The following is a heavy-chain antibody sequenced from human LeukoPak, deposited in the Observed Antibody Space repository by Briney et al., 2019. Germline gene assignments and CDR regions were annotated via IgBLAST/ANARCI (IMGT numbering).Heavy chain of an antibody. CDR1: GSTFTSYW. V-gene: IGHV5-51*01. Sequence: GASLQISCQGSGSTFTSYWIGCVRQLPGKGLEWMGIIYPGDSDTRYSPSFQGQVTISADKSISTAYLQWSSLKASDTAMYYCARRPGYCSSTSCYQDAFDIWGQGTMVTVSS. CDR2: IYPGDSDT. D-gene: IGHD2-2*01. CDR3: ARRPGYCSSTSCYQDAFDI. J-gene: IGHJ3*02.